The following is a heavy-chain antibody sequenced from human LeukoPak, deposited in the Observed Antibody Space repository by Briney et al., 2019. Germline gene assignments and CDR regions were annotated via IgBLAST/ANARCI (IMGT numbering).Heavy chain of an antibody. V-gene: IGHV4-39*01. CDR1: GGSISSSNYY. Sequence: SETLSLTCTVSGGSISSSNYYWGWIRQPPGKGLEWIGSTYYRGSTYYNPSLKSRVTISVDTSKNQFSLKLSSVTAADTAVYYCARLPAGSGSLSYFDYWGQGTLATVSS. D-gene: IGHD3-10*01. J-gene: IGHJ4*02. CDR3: ARLPAGSGSLSYFDY. CDR2: TYYRGST.